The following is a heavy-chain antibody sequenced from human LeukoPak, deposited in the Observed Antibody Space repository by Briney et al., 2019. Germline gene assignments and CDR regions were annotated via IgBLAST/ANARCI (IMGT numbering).Heavy chain of an antibody. CDR3: AKDLTITFGGVIGYYYYGMDV. Sequence: GGSLRLSCAASGFTFSSYGMHWVRQAPGKGLEWVAVISYDGSNKYYADSVKGRFTISRDNSKNTLYLQMNSLRAEDTAVYYCAKDLTITFGGVIGYYYYGMDVWGQGTTVTVSS. J-gene: IGHJ6*02. V-gene: IGHV3-30*18. D-gene: IGHD3-16*02. CDR2: ISYDGSNK. CDR1: GFTFSSYG.